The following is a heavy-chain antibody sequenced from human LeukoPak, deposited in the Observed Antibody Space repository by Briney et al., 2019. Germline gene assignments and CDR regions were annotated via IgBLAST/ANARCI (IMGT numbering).Heavy chain of an antibody. J-gene: IGHJ4*02. Sequence: SETLSLTCAVYGGSFSGYYWSWIRQPPGKGLEWIGETNHSGSTNYNPSLKSRVTISVDTSKNQFSLKLSSVTAADTAVYYCARGTRHPLFDYWGQGTLVTVSS. CDR1: GGSFSGYY. CDR3: ARGTRHPLFDY. CDR2: TNHSGST. V-gene: IGHV4-34*01.